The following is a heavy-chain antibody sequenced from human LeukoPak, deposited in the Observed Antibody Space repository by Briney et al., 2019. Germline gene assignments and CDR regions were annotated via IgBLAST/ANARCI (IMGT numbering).Heavy chain of an antibody. CDR2: ISRLSSYI. D-gene: IGHD3-22*01. Sequence: PGGSLRLSCAASGFMFSNYSMNWVRQAPGKGLEWVSSISRLSSYINYADSVKGRFTISRDNAKNSLELHLSRLRPEDTALYYCVRRPDRSGFDFWGQGTLVTVSS. CDR3: VRRPDRSGFDF. J-gene: IGHJ4*02. V-gene: IGHV3-21*04. CDR1: GFMFSNYS.